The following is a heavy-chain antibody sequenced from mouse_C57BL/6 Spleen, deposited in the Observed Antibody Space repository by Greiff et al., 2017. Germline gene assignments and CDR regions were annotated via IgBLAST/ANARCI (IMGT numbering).Heavy chain of an antibody. CDR3: ARSGTMALYYFDY. CDR2: IHPNSGST. Sequence: VQLQQPGAELVKPGASVKLSCKASGYTFTSYWMHWVKQRPGQGLEWIGMIHPNSGSTNYNEKFKSKATLTVDKSSSTAYMQLSSLTSEDSAVYYCARSGTMALYYFDYWGQGTTLTVSS. J-gene: IGHJ2*01. V-gene: IGHV1-64*01. CDR1: GYTFTSYW. D-gene: IGHD1-1*02.